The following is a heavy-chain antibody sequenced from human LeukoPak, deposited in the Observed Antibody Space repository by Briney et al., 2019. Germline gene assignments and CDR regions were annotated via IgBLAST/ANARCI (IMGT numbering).Heavy chain of an antibody. D-gene: IGHD1/OR15-1a*01. CDR2: IKQDGSEK. J-gene: IGHJ6*03. Sequence: GGSLRLSCAASGFTFSSYWMSWVRQAPGKGLEWVANIKQDGSEKYYVDSVKGRFTISRDNAKNSLYLQMNSLRAEDTAVYYCARVRREMKRSLGRTTEYSYYYYMDVWGKGTTVTASS. CDR3: ARVRREMKRSLGRTTEYSYYYYMDV. CDR1: GFTFSSYW. V-gene: IGHV3-7*01.